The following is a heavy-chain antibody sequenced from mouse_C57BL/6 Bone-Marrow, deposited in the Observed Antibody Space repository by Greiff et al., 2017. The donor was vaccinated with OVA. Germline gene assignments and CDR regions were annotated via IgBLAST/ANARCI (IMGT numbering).Heavy chain of an antibody. J-gene: IGHJ1*03. CDR3: TIYYGSSYRYFDV. Sequence: EVKLQESGAELVRPGASVKLSCTASGFNIKDDYMHWVKQRPEQGLEWIGWIDPENGDTEYASKFQGKATITADTSSNTAYLQLSSLTSEDTAVYYCTIYYGSSYRYFDVWGTGTTVTVSS. CDR2: IDPENGDT. CDR1: GFNIKDDY. D-gene: IGHD1-1*01. V-gene: IGHV14-4*01.